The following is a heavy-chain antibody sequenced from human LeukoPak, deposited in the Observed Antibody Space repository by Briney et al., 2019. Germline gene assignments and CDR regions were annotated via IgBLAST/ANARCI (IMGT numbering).Heavy chain of an antibody. CDR1: GFIFSSYE. V-gene: IGHV3-48*03. Sequence: GGSLTLSCAASGFIFSSYEMNWVRQAPGKGLEWISYISSGGSTIHYADSVKGRFTISRDNAKNSLYLQMSSLRAEDTAVYYCARDRSAVAGTNYFDYWGQGTLVTVSS. J-gene: IGHJ4*02. CDR2: ISSGGSTI. D-gene: IGHD6-19*01. CDR3: ARDRSAVAGTNYFDY.